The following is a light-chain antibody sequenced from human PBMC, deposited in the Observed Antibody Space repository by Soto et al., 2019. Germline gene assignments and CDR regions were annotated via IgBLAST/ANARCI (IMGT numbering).Light chain of an antibody. CDR3: QQSYTTPRT. V-gene: IGKV1-39*01. J-gene: IGKJ1*01. CDR1: QSISSY. CDR2: AAS. Sequence: DIEMTQSPSSLSASVGDRVTITCRASQSISSYLNWYQQKPGNAPNLLIYAASTLQSGVPSRFSAYGSETDFTLTISNLQAEDFATYYCQQSYTTPRTFGQGTKVVVK.